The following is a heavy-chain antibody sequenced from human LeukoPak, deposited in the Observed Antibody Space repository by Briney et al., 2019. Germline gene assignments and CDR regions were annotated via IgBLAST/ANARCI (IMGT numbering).Heavy chain of an antibody. CDR3: ARDREEKYQLPKAVAVFLGFDP. D-gene: IGHD2-2*01. V-gene: IGHV1-69*13. J-gene: IGHJ5*02. Sequence: ASVKVSCKASGGTFSSYAISWVRQAPGQGLEWMGGIIPIFGTANYAQKFQGRVTITADESTSTAYMELSGLRSEDTAVYYCARDREEKYQLPKAVAVFLGFDPWGQGTLVTVSS. CDR2: IIPIFGTA. CDR1: GGTFSSYA.